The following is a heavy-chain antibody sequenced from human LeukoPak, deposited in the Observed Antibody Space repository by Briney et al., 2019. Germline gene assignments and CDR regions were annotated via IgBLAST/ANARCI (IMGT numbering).Heavy chain of an antibody. CDR1: GFTFTSSA. D-gene: IGHD6-6*01. V-gene: IGHV1-58*01. J-gene: IGHJ4*02. CDR3: AADKGVSSIAADY. Sequence: SVKVSCKASGFTFTSSAVQWVRQARGQRLEWIGWIVVGSGNTNYAQKFQERVTITRDMSTSTAYMELSSLRSEDTAVYYCAADKGVSSIAADYWGQGTLVTVSS. CDR2: IVVGSGNT.